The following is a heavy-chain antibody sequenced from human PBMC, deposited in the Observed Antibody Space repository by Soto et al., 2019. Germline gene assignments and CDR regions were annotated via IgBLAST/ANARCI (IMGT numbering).Heavy chain of an antibody. D-gene: IGHD3-22*01. CDR1: GFTFSDYY. J-gene: IGHJ4*02. V-gene: IGHV3-11*01. CDR2: ISSSGSTI. CDR3: AREIPTYYYDSSGFPYFDY. Sequence: GGSLRLSCAASGFTFSDYYMSWIRQAPGKGLEWVSYISSSGSTIYYADSVKGRFTTSRDNAKNSLYLQMNSLRAEDTAVYYCAREIPTYYYDSSGFPYFDYWGQGTLVTVSS.